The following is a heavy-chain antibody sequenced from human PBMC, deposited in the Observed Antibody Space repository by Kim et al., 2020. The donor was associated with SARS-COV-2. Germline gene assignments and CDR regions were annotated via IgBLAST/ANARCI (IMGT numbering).Heavy chain of an antibody. CDR2: IYSGGST. CDR3: ARGPDYDTLDGVDY. CDR1: GFTVSSNY. J-gene: IGHJ4*02. V-gene: IGHV3-53*01. Sequence: GGSLRLSCAASGFTVSSNYMSWVRQAPGKGLEWVSVIYSGGSTYYADSVKGRFTISRDNSKNTLYLQMNSLRAEDTAVYYCARGPDYDTLDGVDYWGQGTLVTVSS. D-gene: IGHD3-9*01.